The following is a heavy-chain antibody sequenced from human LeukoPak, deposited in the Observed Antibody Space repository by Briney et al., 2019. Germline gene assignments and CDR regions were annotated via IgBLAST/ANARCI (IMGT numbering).Heavy chain of an antibody. V-gene: IGHV3-74*03. J-gene: IGHJ4*02. Sequence: PGGSLRLSCAASGFTFSNYWMQWVRQAPGKGLVWVSRIKADGTATTYADSVEGRFTISRDNSKNMLYLQMNSLRAEDTAVYYCAYYGSGSYYLSYFDYWGQGTLVTVSS. CDR2: IKADGTAT. CDR1: GFTFSNYW. CDR3: AYYGSGSYYLSYFDY. D-gene: IGHD3-10*01.